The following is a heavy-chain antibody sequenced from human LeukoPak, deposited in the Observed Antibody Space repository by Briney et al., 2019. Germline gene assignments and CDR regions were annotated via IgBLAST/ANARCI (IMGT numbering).Heavy chain of an antibody. CDR2: IYYSGST. D-gene: IGHD3-10*01. J-gene: IGHJ5*02. V-gene: IGHV4-31*03. Sequence: SQTLSLTCTVSGGSISSGGYYWSWIRQPPGKGLEWIGYIYYSGSTYYNPSLKSRVTISVDTSKNQFSLKLSSVTAADTAVYYCARDYYGSGSYSVWFDPWGQGTLVTVSS. CDR1: GGSISSGGYY. CDR3: ARDYYGSGSYSVWFDP.